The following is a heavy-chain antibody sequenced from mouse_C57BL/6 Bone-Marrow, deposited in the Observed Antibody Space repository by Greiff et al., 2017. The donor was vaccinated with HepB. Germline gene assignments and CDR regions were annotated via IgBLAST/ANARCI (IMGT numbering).Heavy chain of an antibody. D-gene: IGHD1-1*01. J-gene: IGHJ3*01. V-gene: IGHV5-17*01. CDR3: ARRSGCSAWFAY. CDR1: GFTFSDYG. CDR2: ISSGSSTI. Sequence: EVKVVESGGGLVKPGGSLKLSCAASGFTFSDYGMHWVRQAPEKGLEWVAYISSGSSTIYYADTVKGRFTISRDKTKNTLSLQMTSLRSEDTAMYYCARRSGCSAWFAYWGQGTLVTVSA.